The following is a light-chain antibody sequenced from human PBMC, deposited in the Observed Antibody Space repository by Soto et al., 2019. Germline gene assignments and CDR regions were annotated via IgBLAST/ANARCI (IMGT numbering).Light chain of an antibody. Sequence: QSALTQPPSASGSPGQSVTISCTGTSSDVGGYNYVSWYQQHPGKAPKLTIYEVSKRPSGVPDRFSGSKSGNTASLTVSGLQAEDEADYYCSSYAGSNNVYVVFGGGTKLTVL. J-gene: IGLJ2*01. CDR2: EVS. CDR1: SSDVGGYNY. CDR3: SSYAGSNNVYVV. V-gene: IGLV2-8*01.